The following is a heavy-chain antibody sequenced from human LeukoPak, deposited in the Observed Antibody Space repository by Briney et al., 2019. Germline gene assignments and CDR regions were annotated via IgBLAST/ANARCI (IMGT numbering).Heavy chain of an antibody. Sequence: GASVKVSCKASGYTFTSYDINWVRQATGQGLEWMGWMNPNSGNTGYAQKFQGRVTMTRNTSISTAYMELSSLRSEDTAVYYCARAGAGFPWIQLWPEGYYFDYWGQGTLVTVSS. V-gene: IGHV1-8*01. CDR1: GYTFTSYD. CDR3: ARAGAGFPWIQLWPEGYYFDY. J-gene: IGHJ4*02. D-gene: IGHD5-18*01. CDR2: MNPNSGNT.